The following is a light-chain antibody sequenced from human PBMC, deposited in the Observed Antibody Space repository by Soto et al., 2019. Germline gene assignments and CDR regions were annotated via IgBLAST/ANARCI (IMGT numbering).Light chain of an antibody. CDR3: QQSYRTPLT. CDR2: AAS. Sequence: DIQMTQSPSSLSASVGDRVTITCRASQSISSYLNWYQQKPGKAPMLLIYAASSLQSGVPSRFSGSGSGTDFTLTISTLQPEDFATYYCQQSYRTPLTFGQGTRLEI. J-gene: IGKJ5*01. V-gene: IGKV1-39*01. CDR1: QSISSY.